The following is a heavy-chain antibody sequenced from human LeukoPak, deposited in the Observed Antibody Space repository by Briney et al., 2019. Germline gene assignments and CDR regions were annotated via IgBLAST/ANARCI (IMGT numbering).Heavy chain of an antibody. J-gene: IGHJ5*02. CDR2: INPNSGGT. CDR3: ARRKTDYYDSTGYRFDP. D-gene: IGHD3-22*01. Sequence: ASVKVSCKASGYTFTGYYMHWVRQAPGQGLEWMGWINPNSGGTNYAQKFQGRVTMTRDTSISTAYMELSRLRSDDTAVYYCARRKTDYYDSTGYRFDPWGQGTLVTVSS. CDR1: GYTFTGYY. V-gene: IGHV1-2*02.